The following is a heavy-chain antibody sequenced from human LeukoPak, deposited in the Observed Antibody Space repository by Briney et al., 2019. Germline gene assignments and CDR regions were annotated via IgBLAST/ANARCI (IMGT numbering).Heavy chain of an antibody. D-gene: IGHD6-19*01. CDR1: GYTFTSYD. J-gene: IGHJ4*02. CDR2: MNPNSGNT. Sequence: ASVKVSCKASGYTFTSYDINWVRRATGQGLEWMGWMNPNSGNTGYAQKFQGRVTMTRNTSISTAYMGLSSLRSEDTAVYYCARGSSIAVAGDYWGQGTLVTVSS. CDR3: ARGSSIAVAGDY. V-gene: IGHV1-8*01.